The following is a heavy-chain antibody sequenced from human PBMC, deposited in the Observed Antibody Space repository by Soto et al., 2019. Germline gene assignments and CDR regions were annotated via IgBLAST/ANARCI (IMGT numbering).Heavy chain of an antibody. Sequence: ASVKVSCKASGYTFTSYGISWVRQAPGQGLEWMGWISAYNGNTNYAQKLQGRVTMTTDTSTSTAYMELRSLRSDDTAVYYCARDLDQFGWRPYSGSYPNYYYYYGMDVWGQGTTVTVSS. CDR1: GYTFTSYG. J-gene: IGHJ6*02. CDR3: ARDLDQFGWRPYSGSYPNYYYYYGMDV. V-gene: IGHV1-18*01. CDR2: ISAYNGNT. D-gene: IGHD1-26*01.